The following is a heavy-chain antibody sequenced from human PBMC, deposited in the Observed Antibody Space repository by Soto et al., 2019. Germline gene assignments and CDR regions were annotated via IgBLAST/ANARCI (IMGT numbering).Heavy chain of an antibody. V-gene: IGHV3-23*01. CDR3: AKLTYPSDSTGYYYERVSGWIDS. J-gene: IGHJ5*01. Sequence: EVQLLESGGGLIQPGGSLRLSCAASGFMFSSYATSWVRQAPGKGLEWVSSISASGGTANLADSVEGRCTISRDNSKSTLYLQMNSLRAEDTAVYYCAKLTYPSDSTGYYYERVSGWIDSWGQGTLVTVSS. CDR2: ISASGGTA. D-gene: IGHD3-22*01. CDR1: GFMFSSYA.